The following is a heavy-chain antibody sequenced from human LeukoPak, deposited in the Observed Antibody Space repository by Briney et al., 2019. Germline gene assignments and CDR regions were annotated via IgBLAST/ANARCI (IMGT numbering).Heavy chain of an antibody. V-gene: IGHV4-38-2*02. CDR3: ARVRCSGGSCPYYYYYYMDV. Sequence: SETLSLTCTVSGYSISSGYYWAWIRQPPGKGLEWIGSIHYSGSTYYNPSLQSRVTISIDTSKNQFSLKLRFVTAADTAVYYCARVRCSGGSCPYYYYYYMDVWGKGTTVTVSS. CDR2: IHYSGST. J-gene: IGHJ6*03. CDR1: GYSISSGYY. D-gene: IGHD2-15*01.